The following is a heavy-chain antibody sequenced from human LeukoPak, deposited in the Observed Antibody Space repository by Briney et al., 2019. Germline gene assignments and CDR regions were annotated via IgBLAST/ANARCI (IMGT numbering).Heavy chain of an antibody. Sequence: GGSLRLSCAASGFTFSSYGMHWVRQAPGKGLEWVAVISYDGSNKYYADSVKGRFTISRDNSKNTLYLQMNSLRAEDTALYYCAKDGALSTSWYYYCDYWGQGTLVTVSS. V-gene: IGHV3-30*18. CDR3: AKDGALSTSWYYYCDY. J-gene: IGHJ4*02. CDR1: GFTFSSYG. CDR2: ISYDGSNK. D-gene: IGHD2-2*01.